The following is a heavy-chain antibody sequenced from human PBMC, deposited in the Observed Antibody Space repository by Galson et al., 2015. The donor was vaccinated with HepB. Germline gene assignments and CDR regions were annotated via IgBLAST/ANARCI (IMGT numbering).Heavy chain of an antibody. CDR3: ARGALVVVVDATQNNWFDP. CDR2: ISAYNRNT. Sequence: SVKVPCKASGYTFSSYSITWVRQAPGQGLEWMGWISAYNRNTDYARQLQGRVTMTTDTSTSTAYMELKSLRSDDTAVYYCARGALVVVVDATQNNWFDPWGQGTLVTVSS. J-gene: IGHJ5*02. CDR1: GYTFSSYS. D-gene: IGHD2-15*01. V-gene: IGHV1-18*01.